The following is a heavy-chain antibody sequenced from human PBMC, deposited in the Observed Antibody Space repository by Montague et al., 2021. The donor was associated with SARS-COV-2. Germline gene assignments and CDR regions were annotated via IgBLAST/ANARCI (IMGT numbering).Heavy chain of an antibody. CDR3: ASGQYYDFWCGYYSHDYDSGMDV. CDR2: IHTSGST. V-gene: IGHV4-4*07. J-gene: IGHJ6*02. D-gene: IGHD3-3*01. Sequence: SETLSLTCTVSGGSISSYYWSWIRQPAGKGLEWIGRIHTSGSTDYNPSLNSRVTMSVDTSKNQFSLKLSSVTAADTAVYYCASGQYYDFWCGYYSHDYDSGMDVWGQGTTVTVSS. CDR1: GGSISSYY.